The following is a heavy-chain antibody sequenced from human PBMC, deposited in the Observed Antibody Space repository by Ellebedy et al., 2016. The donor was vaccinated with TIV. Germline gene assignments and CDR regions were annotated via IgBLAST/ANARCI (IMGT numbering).Heavy chain of an antibody. D-gene: IGHD3-22*01. V-gene: IGHV4-59*01. J-gene: IGHJ5*02. CDR3: AREASGYYSPNNWFDP. CDR1: GGSISSYY. CDR2: IYYSGST. Sequence: SETLSLXCTVSGGSISSYYWSWIRQPPGKGLEWIGYIYYSGSTNYNPSLKSRVTISVDTSKNQFSLKLSSVTAADTAVYYCAREASGYYSPNNWFDPWGQGTLVTVSS.